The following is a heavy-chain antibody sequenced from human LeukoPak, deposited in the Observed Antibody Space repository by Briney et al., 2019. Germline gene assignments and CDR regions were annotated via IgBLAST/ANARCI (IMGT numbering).Heavy chain of an antibody. D-gene: IGHD3-22*01. CDR2: INPSGGST. V-gene: IGHV1-46*01. CDR1: GYTFTSYC. Sequence: ASVKVSCKASGYTFTSYCMHWVRQAPGQGLEWMGIINPSGGSTSYAQKFQGRVTMTRDMSTSTVYMELSSLRSEDTAVYYCASSGYGEDYYMDVWGKGTTVTVSS. CDR3: ASSGYGEDYYMDV. J-gene: IGHJ6*03.